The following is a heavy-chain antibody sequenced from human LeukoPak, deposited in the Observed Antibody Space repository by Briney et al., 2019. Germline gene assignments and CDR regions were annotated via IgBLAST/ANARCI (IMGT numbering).Heavy chain of an antibody. V-gene: IGHV3-74*01. J-gene: IGHJ6*02. Sequence: GGSLRLSCAASGFTFSSYWMHWVRQAPGKGLVWVSRINRDGSSTSYADSVKGRFTISRDNAKNTLYLQMNSLRAEDTAVYYCARGGPQNYDFWSGYSRVQTTHYGMDVWGQGTTVTVSS. CDR2: INRDGSST. D-gene: IGHD3-3*01. CDR3: ARGGPQNYDFWSGYSRVQTTHYGMDV. CDR1: GFTFSSYW.